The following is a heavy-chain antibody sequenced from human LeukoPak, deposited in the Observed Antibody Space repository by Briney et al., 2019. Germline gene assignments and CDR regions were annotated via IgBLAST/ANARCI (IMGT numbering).Heavy chain of an antibody. V-gene: IGHV1-18*01. CDR2: ISAYNGNT. CDR3: ARDLTPGYYYDSSGYYY. Sequence: ASVKVSCKASGYTFTSYGISWVRQAPGQGLEWMGWISAYNGNTNYAQKLQGRVTMTTDTSTSTAYMELRSLRSDDTAVYYCARDLTPGYYYDSSGYYYWGQGTLVTVSS. D-gene: IGHD3-22*01. J-gene: IGHJ4*02. CDR1: GYTFTSYG.